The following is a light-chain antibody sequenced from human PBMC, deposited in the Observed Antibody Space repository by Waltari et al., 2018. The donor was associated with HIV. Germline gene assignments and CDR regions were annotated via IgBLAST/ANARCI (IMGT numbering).Light chain of an antibody. CDR1: NIGTKS. Sequence: SYVLTQPPSVSVAPGKTARITCGGNNIGTKSLHWYQQKPGQAPVLVIYYDSDRPSGIPERFSGSNSGNSATLTIIRVEAGDDADYYCQVWDPSGDHLIFGGGTKLTVL. J-gene: IGLJ2*01. V-gene: IGLV3-21*04. CDR3: QVWDPSGDHLI. CDR2: YDS.